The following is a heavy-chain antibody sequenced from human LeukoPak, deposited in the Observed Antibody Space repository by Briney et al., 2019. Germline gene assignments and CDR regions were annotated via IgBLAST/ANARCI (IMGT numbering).Heavy chain of an antibody. CDR2: MNPNSGNT. CDR1: GYTFTSYE. CDR3: AGYDIRTGAFDI. Sequence: ASVKVSCKASGYTFTSYEINWVRQATGQGLEWMGWMNPNSGNTGYAQKFQGRVTMTRNTSISTAYMELSSLRSEDTAVYYCAGYDIRTGAFDIWGQGTMVTASS. V-gene: IGHV1-8*01. D-gene: IGHD1-1*01. J-gene: IGHJ3*02.